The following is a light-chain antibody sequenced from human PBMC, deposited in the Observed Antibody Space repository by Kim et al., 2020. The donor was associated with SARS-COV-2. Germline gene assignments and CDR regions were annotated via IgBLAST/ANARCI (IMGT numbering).Light chain of an antibody. Sequence: DIVMTQSPDSLAVSLGERATINCKSSQNILYRTNNKDCLAWYQQKPGQPPKLLIYWASIRESGVPARFSGSGSGTDFTLTISSLQAEDVAVYYCQQYYDIPWTCGHGTKVDIK. CDR1: QNILYRTNNKDC. J-gene: IGKJ1*01. V-gene: IGKV4-1*01. CDR3: QQYYDIPWT. CDR2: WAS.